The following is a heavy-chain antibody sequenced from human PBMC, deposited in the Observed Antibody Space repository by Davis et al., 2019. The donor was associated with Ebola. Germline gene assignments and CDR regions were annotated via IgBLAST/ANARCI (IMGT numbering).Heavy chain of an antibody. D-gene: IGHD1-14*01. Sequence: PGGSLRLSCAASGFTFSSYGMHWVRQAPGKGLEWVAVISYDGSNKYSADSVKGRFTISRDNSKNTLYLQMNSLRAEDTAVYYCAKSPGALPHSYFQHWGQGTLVTVSS. V-gene: IGHV3-30*18. CDR2: ISYDGSNK. CDR1: GFTFSSYG. J-gene: IGHJ1*01. CDR3: AKSPGALPHSYFQH.